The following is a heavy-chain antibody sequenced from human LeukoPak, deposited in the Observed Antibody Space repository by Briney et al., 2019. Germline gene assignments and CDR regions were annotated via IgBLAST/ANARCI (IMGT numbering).Heavy chain of an antibody. CDR2: IGGSGGRS. J-gene: IGHJ4*02. Sequence: PGGPLRFSCAASGVPFAVYALSWFRKAQGKGLEWVSVIGGSGGRSLYADSVKGRFTISRDNSKNSLYLQMNSLRAGDTAVYYCAKGRRGGVVDYFDCWGQGTLVTVSS. CDR3: AKGRRGGVVDYFDC. CDR1: GVPFAVYA. V-gene: IGHV3-23*01. D-gene: IGHD3-3*01.